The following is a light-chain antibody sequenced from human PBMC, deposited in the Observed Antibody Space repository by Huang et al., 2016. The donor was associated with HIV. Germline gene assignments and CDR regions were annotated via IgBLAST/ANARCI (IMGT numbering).Light chain of an antibody. CDR3: QQRNNWPPWT. CDR1: QNIGRY. J-gene: IGKJ1*01. Sequence: EIVFTQSPATLSLSPGEGATLSCRASQNIGRYLAWYQQRPGQAPRLLIDDASIRATGSPARFSGRGSGTDFTLTISSLEPEDFAVYYCQQRNNWPPWTFGQGTKVELK. V-gene: IGKV3-11*01. CDR2: DAS.